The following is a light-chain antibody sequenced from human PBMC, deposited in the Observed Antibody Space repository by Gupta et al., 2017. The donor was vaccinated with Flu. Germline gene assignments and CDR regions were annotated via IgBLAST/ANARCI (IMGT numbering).Light chain of an antibody. CDR3: QQTNSFLIT. V-gene: IGKV1-12*01. CDR1: HDISHW. J-gene: IGKJ5*01. CDR2: VAA. Sequence: DIQMTQSPSSVSVSVGDRVTITCRASHDISHWLAWYQQKPGKVPKLVIHVAASLQSGVAPRLSGRGYGTDVALTISDLQPEDFATYYCQQTNSFLITFGQGTRLEIK.